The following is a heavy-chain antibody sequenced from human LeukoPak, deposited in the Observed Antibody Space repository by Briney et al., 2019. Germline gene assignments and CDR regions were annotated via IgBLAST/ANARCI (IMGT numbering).Heavy chain of an antibody. CDR1: GHTLTELS. V-gene: IGHV1-24*01. CDR3: ATAGPLRFGDFVSHS. CDR2: FDPEEGET. Sequence: GASVTVSCKVSGHTLTELSMNWVRQGPGGGLEWMGGFDPEEGETLYAQKFQGRVTMTDDTSTDTACMELRSLRSEDTAVYYCATAGPLRFGDFVSHSWGQGTLVTVSS. J-gene: IGHJ4*02. D-gene: IGHD3-10*01.